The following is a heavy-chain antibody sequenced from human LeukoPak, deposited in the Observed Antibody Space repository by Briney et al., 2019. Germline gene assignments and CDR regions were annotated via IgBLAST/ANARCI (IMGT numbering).Heavy chain of an antibody. D-gene: IGHD5-12*01. CDR1: GGTFSSYA. CDR2: IIPIFGTA. Sequence: SVKVSCKASGGTFSSYAISWVRQAPGQGLEWMGGIIPIFGTANYAQKFQGRVTITTDEFTSTAYMELSSLRSEDTAVYYCARARYSGYGQGFNWFDPWGQGTLVTVSS. V-gene: IGHV1-69*05. J-gene: IGHJ5*02. CDR3: ARARYSGYGQGFNWFDP.